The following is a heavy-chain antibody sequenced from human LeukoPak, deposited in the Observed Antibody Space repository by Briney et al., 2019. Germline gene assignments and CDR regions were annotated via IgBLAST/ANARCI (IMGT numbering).Heavy chain of an antibody. Sequence: SETLSLTCTVSGGSISSSSYYWGWIRQPPGKGLEWIGYIYYSGSTNYNPSLKSRVTISVDTSKNQFSLKLSSVTAADTAVYYCARGQWSNDYWGQGTLVTVSS. V-gene: IGHV4-61*05. J-gene: IGHJ4*02. CDR2: IYYSGST. CDR1: GGSISSSSYY. D-gene: IGHD6-19*01. CDR3: ARGQWSNDY.